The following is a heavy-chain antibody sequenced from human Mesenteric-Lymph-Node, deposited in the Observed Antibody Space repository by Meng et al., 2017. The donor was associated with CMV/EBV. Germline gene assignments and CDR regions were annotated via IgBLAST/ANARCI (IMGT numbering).Heavy chain of an antibody. V-gene: IGHV1-18*01. Sequence: SGYTFTSYFITWVRQAPGQGLEWMGWISPYNGNTNYAQKFQGRVTMTTDTSTSTAYMDLRSLESDDTAVYYCARTIGGSGYYYYFDYWGQGTLVTVSS. J-gene: IGHJ4*02. CDR1: GYTFTSYF. D-gene: IGHD3-22*01. CDR3: ARTIGGSGYYYYFDY. CDR2: ISPYNGNT.